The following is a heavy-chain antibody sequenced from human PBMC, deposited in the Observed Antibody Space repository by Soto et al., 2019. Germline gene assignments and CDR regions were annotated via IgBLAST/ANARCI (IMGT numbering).Heavy chain of an antibody. CDR3: YGSGY. D-gene: IGHD6-19*01. Sequence: SETLSLTCTVSGASISSAGFYWSWIRQHPGKGLEWIGYIYSGSTFYNASLKSRVTISVDTSKNQFSLKLSSVTAADTAVYYCYGSGYWGQGTLVTVSS. V-gene: IGHV4-31*03. J-gene: IGHJ1*01. CDR1: GASISSAGFY. CDR2: IYSGST.